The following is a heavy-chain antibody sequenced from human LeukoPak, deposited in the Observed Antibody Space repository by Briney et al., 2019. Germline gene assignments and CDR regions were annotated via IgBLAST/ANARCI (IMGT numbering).Heavy chain of an antibody. CDR2: ISGHNGNT. CDR3: ARDLRRSSGWYDY. D-gene: IGHD6-19*01. J-gene: IGHJ4*02. CDR1: GYTFINYG. Sequence: GESLKVSCKASGYTFINYGINWVRQAPGQGLECMGWISGHNGNTNYAQKLQGRVTMTTDTSTSTAYMELRSLRSDDTAVYYCARDLRRSSGWYDYWGQGTLVTVSS. V-gene: IGHV1-18*01.